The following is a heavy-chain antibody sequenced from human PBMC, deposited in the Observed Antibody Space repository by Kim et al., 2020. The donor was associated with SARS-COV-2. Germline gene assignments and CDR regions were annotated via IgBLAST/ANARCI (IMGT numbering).Heavy chain of an antibody. CDR2: ISGSGSST. CDR3: AKDLYCDNSGAGAFDM. J-gene: IGHJ3*02. Sequence: GGSLRLSCAASGFTFSSFAMNWVRQAPGKGLEWVSGISGSGSSTYYADSVKGRFTFSRDNSKNTLYLQMNSLRAEDTAVYYCAKDLYCDNSGAGAFDMWGSGTRV. D-gene: IGHD3-22*01. V-gene: IGHV3-23*01. CDR1: GFTFSSFA.